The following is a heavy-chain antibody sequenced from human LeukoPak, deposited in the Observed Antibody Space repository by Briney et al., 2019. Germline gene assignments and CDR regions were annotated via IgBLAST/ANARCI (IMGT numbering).Heavy chain of an antibody. CDR3: ARLVDHMGAFDY. Sequence: MGIIYPGDSATRYSPSFQGQVTISADKSISTAYLQWSSLKASDTAMYYCARLVDHMGAFDYWGQGTLVTVSS. J-gene: IGHJ4*02. CDR2: IYPGDSAT. V-gene: IGHV5-51*01.